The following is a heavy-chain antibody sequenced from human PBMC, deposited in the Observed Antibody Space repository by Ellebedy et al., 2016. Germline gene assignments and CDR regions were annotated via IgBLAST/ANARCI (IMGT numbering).Heavy chain of an antibody. CDR3: ATLTIPGGSDY. V-gene: IGHV4-61*02. CDR2: ISTSGIT. CDR1: GGSINSGAYY. Sequence: SETLSLXXTVSGGSINSGAYYWTWIRQPSGKGPEWIGRISTSGITIYNPSLRSRVTMSVDTSKNHFSLELTSVTVADTAVYYCATLTIPGGSDYWGQGALVTVSS. D-gene: IGHD3-16*01. J-gene: IGHJ4*02.